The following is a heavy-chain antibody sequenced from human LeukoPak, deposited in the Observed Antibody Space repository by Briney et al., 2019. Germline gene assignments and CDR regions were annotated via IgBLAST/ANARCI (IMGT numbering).Heavy chain of an antibody. Sequence: SETLSLTCSVSGGSISSYYWSWIRQPPGKGLEWIGFISYSGSTNYNPSLKSRVTISVDTSKNQFSLKLSSVTAADTAVYYCARRIVPAAYGHNWFDPWGQGTLVTVSS. D-gene: IGHD2-2*01. CDR3: ARRIVPAAYGHNWFDP. CDR1: GGSISSYY. CDR2: ISYSGST. J-gene: IGHJ5*02. V-gene: IGHV4-59*12.